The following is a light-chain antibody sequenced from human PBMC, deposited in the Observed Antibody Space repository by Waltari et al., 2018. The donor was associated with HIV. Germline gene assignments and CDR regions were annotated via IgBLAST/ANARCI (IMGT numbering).Light chain of an antibody. CDR1: QSVFFSTNKRNY. CDR2: WAS. J-gene: IGKJ4*01. V-gene: IGKV4-1*01. CDR3: QQTYTTPPT. Sequence: DIVMTQSPDSLAVSLGARATINCKSRQSVFFSTNKRNYISWYQQKPGQPPKLIIYWASTRQSGVPDRFSGSGSGTNFTLSISSLQAEDVAVYFCQQTYTTPPTFGGGTKVEI.